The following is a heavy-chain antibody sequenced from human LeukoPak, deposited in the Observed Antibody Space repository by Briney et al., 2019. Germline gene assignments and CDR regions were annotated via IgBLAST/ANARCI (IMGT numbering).Heavy chain of an antibody. CDR3: ARDSIGYCSSTSCYSDAFDN. CDR1: GGSISSGDYY. D-gene: IGHD2-2*02. Sequence: PSETLSLTCTVSGGSISSGDYYWSWIRQPPGQGLEWIGYIYYSGSTYYKPSLKSRVTISVDTSKNQFSLKLSSVTAADTAVYYCARDSIGYCSSTSCYSDAFDNWGQGTMVTVSS. V-gene: IGHV4-30-4*01. J-gene: IGHJ3*02. CDR2: IYYSGST.